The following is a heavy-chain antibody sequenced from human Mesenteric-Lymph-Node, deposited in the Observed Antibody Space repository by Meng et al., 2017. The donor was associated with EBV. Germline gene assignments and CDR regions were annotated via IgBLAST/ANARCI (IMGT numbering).Heavy chain of an antibody. CDR2: ISTSSNYI. J-gene: IGHJ4*02. D-gene: IGHD3-22*01. Sequence: AELVESGGGLVKPGGSLRLSCAASGFTFSNYNMNWVRQAPGMGLEWVSSISTSSNYIYYADSVKGRFTISRDNAKDSLYLQMNSLRAEDTAVYYCARDDYYYDSSAYACWGQGTLVTVAS. CDR3: ARDDYYYDSSAYAC. V-gene: IGHV3-21*01. CDR1: GFTFSNYN.